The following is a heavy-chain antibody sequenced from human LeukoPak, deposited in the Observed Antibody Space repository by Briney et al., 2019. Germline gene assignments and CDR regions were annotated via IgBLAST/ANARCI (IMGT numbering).Heavy chain of an antibody. CDR3: AREAPRGTSSNPYYFDS. J-gene: IGHJ4*02. D-gene: IGHD6-6*01. Sequence: QSGGSLRLSCAAAGLNFSTNSMNWVRQAPGKGLEWVSYISFSSSTIYYADSEKGRFTISRDNGKNLLYLQMNSLRAEDTAVYYCAREAPRGTSSNPYYFDSWGQGTLVTVSS. V-gene: IGHV3-48*01. CDR2: ISFSSSTI. CDR1: GLNFSTNS.